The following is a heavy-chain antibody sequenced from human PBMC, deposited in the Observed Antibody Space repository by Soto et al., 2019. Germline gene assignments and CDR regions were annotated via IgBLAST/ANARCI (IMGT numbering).Heavy chain of an antibody. D-gene: IGHD3-22*01. CDR3: ARDRSHYYDSSGPAGFFDY. Sequence: GASVKVSCKASGGTSSSYAISWVRQAPGQGLEWMGGIIPIFGTANYAQKFQGRVTITADKSTSTAYMELSSLRSEDTAVYYCARDRSHYYDSSGPAGFFDYWGQGTLVTVSS. CDR1: GGTSSSYA. CDR2: IIPIFGTA. V-gene: IGHV1-69*06. J-gene: IGHJ4*02.